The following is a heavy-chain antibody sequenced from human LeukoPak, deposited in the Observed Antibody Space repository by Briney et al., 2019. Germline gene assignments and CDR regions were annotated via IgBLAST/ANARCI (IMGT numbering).Heavy chain of an antibody. CDR2: VDPGDGQR. CDR1: GYTLNDIS. J-gene: IGHJ5*02. CDR3: AAVSGHYTLLDA. V-gene: IGHV1-24*01. Sequence: GASVKVPCKISGYTLNDISVHWVRQPPGKGLEWMGGVDPGDGQRVYAQRFQGRVTMTEDTSTNTAYMELSRLRSEDTAVYFCAAVSGHYTLLDAWGQGALVTVST. D-gene: IGHD4-11*01.